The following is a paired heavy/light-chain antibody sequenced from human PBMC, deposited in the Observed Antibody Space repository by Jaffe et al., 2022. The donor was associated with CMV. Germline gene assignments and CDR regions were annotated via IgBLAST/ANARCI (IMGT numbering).Heavy chain of an antibody. V-gene: IGHV3-74*01. CDR1: GFTFSSLW. Sequence: EVQLVESGGGLVQPGGSLRLSCEASGFTFSSLWMHWVRQAPGKGLMWVSYVNSAGGVTDYADSVKGRFTISRDNAKNTLYLQMNSLKVEDTAVYFCVRGGDGSIDYWGQGTLVTVAS. CDR3: VRGGDGSIDY. CDR2: VNSAGGVT. J-gene: IGHJ4*02. D-gene: IGHD2-21*02.
Light chain of an antibody. CDR3: TQATQFPYT. CDR2: KIS. CDR1: QSLVHSDGNTY. Sequence: DMVMTQTPLSSPVTLGQPASISCRSSQSLVHSDGNTYLSWLQQRPGQPPRLLIYKISNRFSGVPDRFSGSGAGTNFTLKISRVESEDVGVYYCTQATQFPYTFGQGTKLEIK. J-gene: IGKJ2*01. V-gene: IGKV2-24*01.